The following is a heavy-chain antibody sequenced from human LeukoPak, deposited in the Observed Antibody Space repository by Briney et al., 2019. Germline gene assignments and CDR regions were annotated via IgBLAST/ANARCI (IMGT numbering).Heavy chain of an antibody. CDR1: GGSISSYY. D-gene: IGHD3-10*01. Sequence: SETLSLTCTVSGGSISSYYWSWIRQPPGKGLEWIRYIYYSGSTNYNPSLKSRVTISVDTSKNQFSLKLSSVTAADTGVYYCARGGYYYGSGSLSAFDIWGQGTMVTVSS. CDR3: ARGGYYYGSGSLSAFDI. J-gene: IGHJ3*02. CDR2: IYYSGST. V-gene: IGHV4-59*01.